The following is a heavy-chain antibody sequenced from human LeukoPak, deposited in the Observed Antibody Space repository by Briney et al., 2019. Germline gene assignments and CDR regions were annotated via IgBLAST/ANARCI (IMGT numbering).Heavy chain of an antibody. CDR3: ATVSGERWLRSNRNRYGAFDI. D-gene: IGHD5-24*01. CDR2: IKQDGSEK. CDR1: GFTFSNYW. V-gene: IGHV3-7*01. Sequence: GGSLRLSCAASGFTFSNYWMTWVRQAPGKGLEWVASIKQDGSEKYYVDSVKGRFTISRDNARNSLYLQMNSLRTEDTAVYYCATVSGERWLRSNRNRYGAFDIWGQGTMVTVSS. J-gene: IGHJ3*02.